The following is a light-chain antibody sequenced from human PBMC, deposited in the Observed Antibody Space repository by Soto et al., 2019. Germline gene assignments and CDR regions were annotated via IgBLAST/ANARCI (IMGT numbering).Light chain of an antibody. Sequence: DIQMTQSPSSLSASVGDRVTITCRASQGITNYLAWYQQKPGQVPKLLIYAASTLQSGVPSRFSGSGSGTDFTLTISRLQTEDVATYYWQKYYSAPWTFGQGTKVEIK. J-gene: IGKJ1*01. V-gene: IGKV1-27*01. CDR1: QGITNY. CDR2: AAS. CDR3: QKYYSAPWT.